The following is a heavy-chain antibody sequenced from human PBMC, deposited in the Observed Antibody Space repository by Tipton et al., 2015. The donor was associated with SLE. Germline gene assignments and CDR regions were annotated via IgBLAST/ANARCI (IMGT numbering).Heavy chain of an antibody. CDR1: GYSISRGYH. J-gene: IGHJ4*02. Sequence: TLSLTCTVSGYSISRGYHWGWIRQPPGKGLQWIAGMSSDGGSSYNPSLRSRVTMLRDVSKNQFSLRVTSVTAADTAVYYCARLTYYYDGSGYLYYFDYWGQGTLVTVSS. V-gene: IGHV4-38-2*02. CDR3: ARLTYYYDGSGYLYYFDY. CDR2: MSSDGGS. D-gene: IGHD3-22*01.